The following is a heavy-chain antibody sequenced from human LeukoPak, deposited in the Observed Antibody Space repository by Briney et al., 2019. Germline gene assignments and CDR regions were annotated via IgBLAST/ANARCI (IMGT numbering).Heavy chain of an antibody. CDR1: GFTFSTYW. CDR3: ARGGAAASNYYYYMDV. J-gene: IGHJ6*03. V-gene: IGHV3-7*04. CDR2: IKQDGGEK. Sequence: GGSLRLSCAASGFTFSTYWMSWVRQAPGKGLEWVANIKQDGGEKYYVDSVKGRFTISRDNAKNSLYLQMNSLRAEDTAVYYCARGGAAASNYYYYMDVWGKGTTVTISS. D-gene: IGHD2-2*01.